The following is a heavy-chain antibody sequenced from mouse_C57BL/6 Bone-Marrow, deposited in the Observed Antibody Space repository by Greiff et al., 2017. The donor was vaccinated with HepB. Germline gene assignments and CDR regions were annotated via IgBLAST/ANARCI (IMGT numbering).Heavy chain of an antibody. CDR3: ARYHHYYGSSYLYYAMDY. CDR1: GYTFTSYG. Sequence: QVQLQQSGAELARPGASVKLSCKASGYTFTSYGISWVKQRTGQGLEWIGEIYPRSGNTYYNEKFKGKATLTADKSSSTAYMELRSLTSEDSAVYFCARYHHYYGSSYLYYAMDYWGQGTSVTVSS. J-gene: IGHJ4*01. CDR2: IYPRSGNT. V-gene: IGHV1-81*01. D-gene: IGHD1-1*01.